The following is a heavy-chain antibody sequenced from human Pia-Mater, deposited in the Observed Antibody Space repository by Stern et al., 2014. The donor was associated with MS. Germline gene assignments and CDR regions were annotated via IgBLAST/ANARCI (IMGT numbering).Heavy chain of an antibody. CDR3: ARDYGDYAFDY. J-gene: IGHJ4*02. D-gene: IGHD4-17*01. CDR1: GYSFTANW. CDR2: IFPGDSDT. Sequence: EVQLVESGAEVKKPGGSLKISCKGSGYSFTANWIAWVRQMPGKGLEWMGIIFPGDSDTRYSPSFQGQVTTSADKSISTAYLQWSSLKASDTAMYYCARDYGDYAFDYWGQGTLVTVSS. V-gene: IGHV5-51*01.